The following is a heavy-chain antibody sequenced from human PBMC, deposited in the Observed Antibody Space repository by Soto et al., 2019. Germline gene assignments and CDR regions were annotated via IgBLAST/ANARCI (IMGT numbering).Heavy chain of an antibody. CDR3: AKELGYSGYDYILYYYGMDV. Sequence: EVQLLESGGGLVQPGGSLRLSCAASGFTFSSYAMSWVRQAPGKGLEWVSAISGSGGSTYYADSVKGRFTISRDNSKNTLYLQMNSMRAEDTAVYDCAKELGYSGYDYILYYYGMDVWGQGTTVTVSS. V-gene: IGHV3-23*01. J-gene: IGHJ6*02. CDR1: GFTFSSYA. CDR2: ISGSGGST. D-gene: IGHD5-12*01.